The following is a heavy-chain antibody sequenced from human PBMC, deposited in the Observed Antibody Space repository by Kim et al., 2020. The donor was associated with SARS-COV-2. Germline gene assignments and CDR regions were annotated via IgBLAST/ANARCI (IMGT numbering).Heavy chain of an antibody. Sequence: GGSLRLSCVASGFTFSDYYMTWIRQAPGKGLEWLSYITSSGSTIYYADSVKGRFTTSRDNAKNSLYLQMSSLRVEDTAVYYCARDGAVAGIAYWGQGTLV. V-gene: IGHV3-11*01. CDR2: ITSSGSTI. CDR3: ARDGAVAGIAY. CDR1: GFTFSDYY. D-gene: IGHD6-19*01. J-gene: IGHJ4*02.